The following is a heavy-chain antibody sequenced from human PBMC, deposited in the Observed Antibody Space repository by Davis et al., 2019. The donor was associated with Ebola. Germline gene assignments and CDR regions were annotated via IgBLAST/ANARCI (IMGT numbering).Heavy chain of an antibody. Sequence: PSETLSLTCAVSDGSFSSSNWWTWVRQPPGKGLEWIGEIYHSGTTNYNPSLKSRVTMSVDKSKNQVSLNLNSMTAADTAVYYCARGKGGGFSDYFYGLDVWGQGTTVTVSS. J-gene: IGHJ6*02. D-gene: IGHD6-25*01. CDR1: DGSFSSSNW. CDR3: ARGKGGGFSDYFYGLDV. CDR2: IYHSGTT. V-gene: IGHV4-4*02.